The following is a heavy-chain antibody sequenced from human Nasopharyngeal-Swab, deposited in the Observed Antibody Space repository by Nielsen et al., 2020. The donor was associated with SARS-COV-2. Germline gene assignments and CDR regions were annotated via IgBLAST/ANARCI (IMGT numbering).Heavy chain of an antibody. CDR2: IYPRDSDT. V-gene: IGHV5-51*01. CDR1: GYSFTSYW. CDR3: VRPEGVATSFKYYFQYGMDV. D-gene: IGHD5-12*01. Sequence: GESLKISWKGSGYSFTSYWIAWVRQMPGKGLEWMGIIYPRDSDTRYSPSFQGQVTISADKSISTAYLQWSSLKASDTAMYYCVRPEGVATSFKYYFQYGMDVWGQGTMVTVSS. J-gene: IGHJ6*02.